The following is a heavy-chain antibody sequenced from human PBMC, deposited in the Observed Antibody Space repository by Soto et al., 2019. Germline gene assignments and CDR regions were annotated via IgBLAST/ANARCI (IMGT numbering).Heavy chain of an antibody. Sequence: QVQLVESGGSVVQPGRSLRLSCAASGFTFSSYAMHWVRQAPGKGLEWVAVISYDGSNKYYADSVKGRFTISRDNSKNRLYLQINSLGGEDTGVYYWAREYSGGGYYFDHWGQGTLVTVSS. CDR3: AREYSGGGYYFDH. CDR2: ISYDGSNK. J-gene: IGHJ4*02. V-gene: IGHV3-30-3*01. CDR1: GFTFSSYA. D-gene: IGHD3-10*01.